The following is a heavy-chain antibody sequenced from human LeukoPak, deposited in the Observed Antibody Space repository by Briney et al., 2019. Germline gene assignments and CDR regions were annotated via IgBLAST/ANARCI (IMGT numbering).Heavy chain of an antibody. Sequence: SVKVSCKASGGTFSSYATSWVRQAPGQGLEWMGGIIPIFGTANYAQKFQGRVTITADESTSTAYMELSSLRSEDTAVYYCARDSEMATMLHIWGQGTMVTVSS. D-gene: IGHD5-24*01. CDR2: IIPIFGTA. J-gene: IGHJ3*02. CDR3: ARDSEMATMLHI. CDR1: GGTFSSYA. V-gene: IGHV1-69*13.